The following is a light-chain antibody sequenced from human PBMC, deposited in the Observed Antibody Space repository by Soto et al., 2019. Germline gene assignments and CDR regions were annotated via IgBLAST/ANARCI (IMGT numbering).Light chain of an antibody. J-gene: IGLJ1*01. CDR1: SSNIGSNT. CDR3: AAWADSLNGLLRV. CDR2: SNN. Sequence: QSVLTQPPSASGTPGQRVTISCSGSSSNIGSNTVNWYQQLPGTAPKLLIYSNNQRPSGVPDRFSGSKSGTSASLAISGPQSEDEADYYCAAWADSLNGLLRVFGPGTKVTVL. V-gene: IGLV1-44*01.